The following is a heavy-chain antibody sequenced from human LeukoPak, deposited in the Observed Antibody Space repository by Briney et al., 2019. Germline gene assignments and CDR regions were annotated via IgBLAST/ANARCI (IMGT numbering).Heavy chain of an antibody. V-gene: IGHV5-51*01. J-gene: IGHJ5*02. CDR2: IYPGDSDT. CDR1: GYSFTNYW. Sequence: GESLQIPCKGSGYSFTNYWIGWVRPLPGKGLEWMGIIYPGDSDTRYSPSFEGQVTISADKSISTAYLQWSSLKASDTAIYYCARSISFYYDSSEYTWFDPWGQGTLVTVSS. CDR3: ARSISFYYDSSEYTWFDP. D-gene: IGHD3-22*01.